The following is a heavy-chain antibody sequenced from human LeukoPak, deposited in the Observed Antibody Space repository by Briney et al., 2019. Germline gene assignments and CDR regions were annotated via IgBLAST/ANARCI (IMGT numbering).Heavy chain of an antibody. J-gene: IGHJ4*02. CDR1: GYTFTGYF. CDR3: ARGGLLWFGELPFYFDY. D-gene: IGHD3-10*01. Sequence: ASVKVSCKASGYTFTGYFMHWVRQAPGRALAWMEWINPYRGGTNYAQKFQGRVTMTRDTSISTSYMRLSRVRSDDAAVYYCARGGLLWFGELPFYFDYWGQGTLVTVSS. CDR2: INPYRGGT. V-gene: IGHV1-2*02.